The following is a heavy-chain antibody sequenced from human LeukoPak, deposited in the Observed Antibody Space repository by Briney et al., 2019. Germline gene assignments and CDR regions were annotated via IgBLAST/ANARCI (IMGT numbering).Heavy chain of an antibody. CDR1: GGSISSGSYY. Sequence: SQTLSLTCTVSGGSISSGSYYWGWIRQTPGKGLEWIGSTSHSDSPYYNPSLESRVTISLDTSRNLFSLKLTSVTAADTAVYFCARDFGETSLPNWFDPWGQGTLVIVSS. V-gene: IGHV4-39*07. D-gene: IGHD3-16*01. CDR2: TSHSDSP. J-gene: IGHJ5*02. CDR3: ARDFGETSLPNWFDP.